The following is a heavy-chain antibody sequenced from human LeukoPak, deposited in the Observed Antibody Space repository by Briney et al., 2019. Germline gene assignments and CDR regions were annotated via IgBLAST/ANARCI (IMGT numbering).Heavy chain of an antibody. V-gene: IGHV3-7*01. J-gene: IGHJ5*02. Sequence: GGSLRLSCAASGYTFNWYWVSWVRQAPGKGPEWVANIKSDGSEKYYVDSVKGRFTISRDNAKNVLSLQMDSLRAEDTGVYYCTRDGPWGQGTLVTVSS. CDR1: GYTFNWYW. CDR3: TRDGP. CDR2: IKSDGSEK.